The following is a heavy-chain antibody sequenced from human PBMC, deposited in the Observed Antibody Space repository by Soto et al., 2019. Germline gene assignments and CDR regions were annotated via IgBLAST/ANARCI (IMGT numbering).Heavy chain of an antibody. CDR1: GFNFNSYT. CDR3: ARDCSGGICYPGMHV. J-gene: IGHJ6*02. D-gene: IGHD2-15*01. Sequence: EVELVESGGGLVKPGGSLRLSCAASGFNFNSYTINWVRQAPGKRLEWLSSISSSGYIFSTDSVRCRFTISRDNAKNSVYLQINRLRAEDTAVYFCARDCSGGICYPGMHVWGQGPTVTVSS. V-gene: IGHV3-21*01. CDR2: ISSSGYI.